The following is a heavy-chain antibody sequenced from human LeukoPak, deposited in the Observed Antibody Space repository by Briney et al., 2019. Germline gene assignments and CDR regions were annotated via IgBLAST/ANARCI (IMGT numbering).Heavy chain of an antibody. Sequence: GGSLRLSCEASGFTFSNFDMLWVRQSPVKGLEWVAVASSLEGHRYYADSVRGRFTISRDNSKNTLYLQMSSLRPEDTAVYYCARDYYGSGSYCFDYWGQGTLVTVSS. V-gene: IGHV3-30*03. CDR3: ARDYYGSGSYCFDY. CDR1: GFTFSNFD. J-gene: IGHJ4*02. D-gene: IGHD3-10*01. CDR2: ASSLEGHR.